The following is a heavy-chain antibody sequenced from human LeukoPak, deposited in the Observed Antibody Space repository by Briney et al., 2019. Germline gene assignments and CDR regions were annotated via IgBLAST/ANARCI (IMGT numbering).Heavy chain of an antibody. Sequence: PGRPLRLSCAASGFPFSNYAMHWVRQAPGKGLEWVAVISYDGTNKYYADSVKGRFTISRDNSKNTLYLQMSSLRAEDTAVYYCARDRSSYEYYFDYWGQGTLVTVSS. D-gene: IGHD5-12*01. CDR2: ISYDGTNK. V-gene: IGHV3-30-3*01. CDR3: ARDRSSYEYYFDY. CDR1: GFPFSNYA. J-gene: IGHJ4*02.